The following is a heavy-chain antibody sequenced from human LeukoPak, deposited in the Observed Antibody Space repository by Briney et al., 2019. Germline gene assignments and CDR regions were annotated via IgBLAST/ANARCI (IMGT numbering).Heavy chain of an antibody. V-gene: IGHV1-69*05. CDR1: GGTFSSYA. CDR2: IIPIFGTA. D-gene: IGHD2-21*02. J-gene: IGHJ3*02. Sequence: SVKVSCKASGGTFSSYAISWVRQAPGQGLEWMGGIIPIFGTANYAQKFQGRVTITTDESTSTAYMELSSLRSEDTAVYYCAREGEVGVLAYCGGDCSLGAFDIWGQGTMVTVSS. CDR3: AREGEVGVLAYCGGDCSLGAFDI.